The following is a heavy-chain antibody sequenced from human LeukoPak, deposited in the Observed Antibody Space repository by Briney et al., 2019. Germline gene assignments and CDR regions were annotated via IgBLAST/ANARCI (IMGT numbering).Heavy chain of an antibody. CDR3: ARGGGSSDF. D-gene: IGHD3-16*01. Sequence: GGSLRLSCAASGFTFSSVWMSWVRQAPGKGLEWVANIKQDGSDKNYVDSVKGRFTISRDNAKNSLYLQMNSLRAENTAVYYCARGGGSSDFWGQGTRVTVSS. V-gene: IGHV3-7*05. CDR1: GFTFSSVW. J-gene: IGHJ3*01. CDR2: IKQDGSDK.